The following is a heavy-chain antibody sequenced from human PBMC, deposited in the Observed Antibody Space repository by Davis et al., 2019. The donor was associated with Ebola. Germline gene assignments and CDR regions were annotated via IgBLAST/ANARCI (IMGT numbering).Heavy chain of an antibody. V-gene: IGHV4-38-2*02. CDR2: IYYSGST. Sequence: SETLSLTCTVSGYSISSGYYWGWTRQPAGKGLEWIGSIYYSGSTYYNPSLKSRVTISVDTTKNQFSLKLSSVTAADAAVYYCAGVAYYYDSSGYSRGGFDYWGQGTLVTVSS. CDR1: GYSISSGYY. D-gene: IGHD3-22*01. J-gene: IGHJ4*02. CDR3: AGVAYYYDSSGYSRGGFDY.